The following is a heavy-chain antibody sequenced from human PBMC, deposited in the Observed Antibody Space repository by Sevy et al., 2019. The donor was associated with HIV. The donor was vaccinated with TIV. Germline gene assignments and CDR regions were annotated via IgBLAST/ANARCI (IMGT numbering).Heavy chain of an antibody. CDR2: INPKSDDT. CDR1: ANSFTAYY. Sequence: ASVKVSCQASANSFTAYYIHWVRQAPGRGLEWMGWINPKSDDTKYAQNFQERVTMTADPSSSTAYMELSSLTSDDTAVYYCARDRMIFGGGGGMAVWGQGTTVTVSS. V-gene: IGHV1-2*02. D-gene: IGHD3-3*01. J-gene: IGHJ6*02. CDR3: ARDRMIFGGGGGMAV.